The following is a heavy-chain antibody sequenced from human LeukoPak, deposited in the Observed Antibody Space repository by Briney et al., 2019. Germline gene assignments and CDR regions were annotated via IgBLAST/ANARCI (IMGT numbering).Heavy chain of an antibody. CDR3: ARHRGYYSSGSYYIHNWFDP. D-gene: IGHD3-10*01. V-gene: IGHV1-2*02. CDR1: GYTFTGYY. Sequence: ASVKVSCKASGYTFTGYYMHWVRQAPGQGLEWMGWINPNSGGTNYAQKFQGTVTMTRDTSINSPYMELSRLRSDDTAVYYCARHRGYYSSGSYYIHNWFDPWGQGTLVTVSS. J-gene: IGHJ5*02. CDR2: INPNSGGT.